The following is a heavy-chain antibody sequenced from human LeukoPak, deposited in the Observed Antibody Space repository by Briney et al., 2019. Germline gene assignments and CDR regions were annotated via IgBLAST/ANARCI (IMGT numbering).Heavy chain of an antibody. Sequence: PGGSLRLSCAASGFRFSNDAMSWVRQAARDGREWDSATSGDGYHAYYIDSVKGRFTTYRENSKDTLFLQMNSLRGEDAAIYYCAKGGHADWGESWGQGTLVTVS. CDR1: GFRFSNDA. CDR3: AKGGHADWGES. D-gene: IGHD7-27*01. J-gene: IGHJ5*02. V-gene: IGHV3-23*01. CDR2: TSGDGYHA.